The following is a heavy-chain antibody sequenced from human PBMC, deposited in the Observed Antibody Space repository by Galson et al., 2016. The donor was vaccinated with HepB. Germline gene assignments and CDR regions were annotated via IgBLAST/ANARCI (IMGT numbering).Heavy chain of an antibody. J-gene: IGHJ5*02. D-gene: IGHD2/OR15-2a*01. CDR3: AKLSLIGGFDP. Sequence: SLRLSCAASGFTFGDYAMHWVRQAPGKGLEWVSGISWHSVSKGYADSVKGRFTISRDNAKNSLYLQMNSLRPEDTAFYYCAKLSLIGGFDPWGQGTLVTVSS. CDR1: GFTFGDYA. CDR2: ISWHSVSK. V-gene: IGHV3-9*01.